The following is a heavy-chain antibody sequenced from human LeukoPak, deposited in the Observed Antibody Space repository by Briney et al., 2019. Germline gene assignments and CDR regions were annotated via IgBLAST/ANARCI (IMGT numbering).Heavy chain of an antibody. CDR3: AKTGYCSGGSCYSGSHAFDI. CDR1: GFTFGDYA. CDR2: ISGSGGST. Sequence: GGSLRLSCTASGFTFGDYAMSWVRQAPGKGLEWVSAISGSGGSTYYADSVKGRFTISRDNSKNTLYLQMNSLRAEDTAVYYCAKTGYCSGGSCYSGSHAFDIWGQGTMVTVSS. D-gene: IGHD2-15*01. J-gene: IGHJ3*02. V-gene: IGHV3-23*01.